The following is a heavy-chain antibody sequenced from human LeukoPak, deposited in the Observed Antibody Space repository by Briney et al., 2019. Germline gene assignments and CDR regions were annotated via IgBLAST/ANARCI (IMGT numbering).Heavy chain of an antibody. CDR3: ARDGPWLTYYGMDV. D-gene: IGHD5-12*01. J-gene: IGHJ6*02. Sequence: PGGSLRLSCAASGFTVSSNYMSWVRQAPGKGLEWVAVIWYDGSNKYYADSVKGRFTISRDNSKNTLYLQMNSLRAGDTAVYYCARDGPWLTYYGMDVWGQGTTVTVSS. V-gene: IGHV3-33*08. CDR2: IWYDGSNK. CDR1: GFTVSSNY.